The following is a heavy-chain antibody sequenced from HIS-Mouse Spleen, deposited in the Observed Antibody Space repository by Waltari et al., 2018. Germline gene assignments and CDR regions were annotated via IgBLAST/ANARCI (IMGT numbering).Heavy chain of an antibody. J-gene: IGHJ4*02. CDR3: ARGYSSSEDY. CDR2: ISSSSRYI. D-gene: IGHD6-13*01. CDR1: GFTFSSYS. Sequence: EVQLVESGGGLVKPGGSLRLSCAASGFTFSSYSMTWVRQAPGKGLGGVSSISSSSRYIDYADSVKGRFTISRDNAKNSLYLQMNSLRAEDTAVYYCARGYSSSEDYWGQGTLVTVSS. V-gene: IGHV3-21*01.